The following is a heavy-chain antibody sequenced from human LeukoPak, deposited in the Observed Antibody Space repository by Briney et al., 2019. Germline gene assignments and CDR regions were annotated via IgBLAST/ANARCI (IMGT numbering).Heavy chain of an antibody. CDR2: GDYSGGT. Sequence: PSETLSLTCTVSGDSFTSVTDYWAWIRQPPGKGLEWIATGDYSGGTYYNPSLESRVAISADMSKNQISLQLTSVTGADTAVYYCAGERGEEFSSGWYKTNFFYNWGQGIRVTVSS. CDR1: GDSFTSVTDY. D-gene: IGHD6-19*01. J-gene: IGHJ4*02. V-gene: IGHV4-39*07. CDR3: AGERGEEFSSGWYKTNFFYN.